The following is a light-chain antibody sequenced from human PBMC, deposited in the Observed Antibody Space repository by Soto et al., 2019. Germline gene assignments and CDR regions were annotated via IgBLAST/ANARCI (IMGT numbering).Light chain of an antibody. Sequence: QSVLTQPASVSGSPGQSITISCTGTSSDVGGYNYVSWYQQHPGKAPKLMIYEVSNRPSGVSNRFSGSKSGNTASLTIPGLQAEDEADYSCSSYTGSSTLYVFGTGTKVTVL. CDR2: EVS. CDR3: SSYTGSSTLYV. J-gene: IGLJ1*01. CDR1: SSDVGGYNY. V-gene: IGLV2-14*01.